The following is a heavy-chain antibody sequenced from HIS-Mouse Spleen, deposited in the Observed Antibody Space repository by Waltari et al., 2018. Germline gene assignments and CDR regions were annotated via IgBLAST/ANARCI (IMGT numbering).Heavy chain of an antibody. D-gene: IGHD6-13*01. CDR3: AREIPYSSSWYDWYFDL. CDR2: IYYRGGT. V-gene: IGHV4-39*07. J-gene: IGHJ2*01. CDR1: GGSISSSSYY. Sequence: QLQLQESGPGLVKPSETLSLTCTVSGGSISSSSYYWGWIRQPPGKGLEWIGSIYYRGGTYYNPSLKSRVTISGDTSKNQFSLKLSSVTAADTAVYYCAREIPYSSSWYDWYFDLWGRGTLVTVSS.